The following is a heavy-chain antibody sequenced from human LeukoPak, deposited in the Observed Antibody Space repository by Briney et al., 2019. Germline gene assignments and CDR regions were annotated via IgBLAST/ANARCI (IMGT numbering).Heavy chain of an antibody. D-gene: IGHD6-19*01. CDR2: INSDGSST. V-gene: IGHV3-74*01. J-gene: IGHJ4*02. CDR1: GFTFSSYW. Sequence: PGGSLRLSCAASGFTFSSYWMHWVRQAPGKGLVWVSRINSDGSSTSYADSVEGRFTISRDNAKNTLYLQMNSLRAEDTAVYYCARTDAVAGPLDYWGQGTLVTVSS. CDR3: ARTDAVAGPLDY.